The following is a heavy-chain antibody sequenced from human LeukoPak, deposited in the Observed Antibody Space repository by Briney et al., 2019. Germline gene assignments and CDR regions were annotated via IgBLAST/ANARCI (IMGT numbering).Heavy chain of an antibody. Sequence: SVKVSCKASGGTFSSYAISWVRQAPGQGLEWMGGIIPIFGTANYAQKFQGRVTITADESTSTAYMELSSLRSEDTAVYYCARGDGYCSSTSCYDWFDPWGQGTLVTVSS. CDR1: GGTFSSYA. D-gene: IGHD2-2*03. J-gene: IGHJ5*02. CDR2: IIPIFGTA. V-gene: IGHV1-69*13. CDR3: ARGDGYCSSTSCYDWFDP.